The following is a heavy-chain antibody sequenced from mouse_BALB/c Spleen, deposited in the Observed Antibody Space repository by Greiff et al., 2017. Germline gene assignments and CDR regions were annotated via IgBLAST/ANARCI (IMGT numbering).Heavy chain of an antibody. V-gene: IGHV7-3*02. J-gene: IGHJ4*01. CDR2: IRTKANGYTK. CDR1: GFTFTDYY. D-gene: IGHD1-1*01. CDR3: ARDLTTDYAMDY. Sequence: EVQLVESGGGLVQPGGSLRLSCATSGFTFTDYYISWVRQPPGKALEWLGFIRTKANGYTKEYSASVKGRFTISRDNSPSNLYLQMHTLRAEDSATYYCARDLTTDYAMDYWGQGTSVTVAS.